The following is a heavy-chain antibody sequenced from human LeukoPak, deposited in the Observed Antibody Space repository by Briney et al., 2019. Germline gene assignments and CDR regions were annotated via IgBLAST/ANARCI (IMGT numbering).Heavy chain of an antibody. CDR1: GFTFSSYA. CDR2: ISYDGSNK. CDR3: ASSPPTGTTWYFDL. J-gene: IGHJ2*01. D-gene: IGHD1-7*01. Sequence: PGGSLRLSCAASGFTFSSYAMHWVRQAPGKGLEWVAVISYDGSNKYYADSVKGRFTISRDNSKNTLYLQMDSLRAEDMAVYYCASSPPTGTTWYFDLWGRGTLVTVSS. V-gene: IGHV3-30-3*01.